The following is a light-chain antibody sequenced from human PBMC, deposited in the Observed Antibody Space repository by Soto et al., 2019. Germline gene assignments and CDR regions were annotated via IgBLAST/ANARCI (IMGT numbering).Light chain of an antibody. V-gene: IGLV2-14*03. CDR3: SSYTSSRTNV. Sequence: QSVLTQPASVSGSPGQSLTISCTGTLRDVGCYNPVSWYQHHPGKAPKLILYDVVDLTSGVSYRFSGCKSGNTGSLTISWLKASDEADYFCSSYTSSRTNVFGSGTKLTVL. CDR2: DVV. CDR1: LRDVGCYNP. J-gene: IGLJ1*01.